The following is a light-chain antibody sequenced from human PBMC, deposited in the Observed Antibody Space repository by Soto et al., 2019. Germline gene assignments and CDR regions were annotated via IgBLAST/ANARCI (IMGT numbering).Light chain of an antibody. CDR1: SSNIGAGYD. Sequence: QSVLTQPPSVSGAPGQRVTISCTGSSSNIGAGYDVHWYQQLPGTAPKLLIYGNSNRPSGVPDRFSGSKSGTSASLAITGLQAEDEADYYSQSYDTRLSDYVLGQPYKSSLSGYVFGTGTKVTVL. CDR3: QSYDTRLSDYVLGQPYKSSLSGYV. J-gene: IGLJ1*01. V-gene: IGLV1-40*01. CDR2: GNS.